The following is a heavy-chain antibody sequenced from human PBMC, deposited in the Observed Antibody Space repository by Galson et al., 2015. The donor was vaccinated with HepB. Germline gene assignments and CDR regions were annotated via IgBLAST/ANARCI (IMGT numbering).Heavy chain of an antibody. Sequence: SLRLSCAASGFTFSSYGMHWVRQAPGKGLEWVALIWPDGNHKYYADSVRGRFTISRDTSKDTLYLQMNSLRADDTAVYYCARDDILAGYWIDYWGQGTLVTVSS. CDR3: ARDDILAGYWIDY. CDR1: GFTFSSYG. D-gene: IGHD3-9*01. CDR2: IWPDGNHK. J-gene: IGHJ4*02. V-gene: IGHV3-33*01.